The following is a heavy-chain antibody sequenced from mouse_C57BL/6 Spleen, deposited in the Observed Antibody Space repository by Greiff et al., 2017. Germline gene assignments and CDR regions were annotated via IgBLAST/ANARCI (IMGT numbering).Heavy chain of an antibody. J-gene: IGHJ3*01. Sequence: QVQLQQSGAELVRPGTSVKVSCKASGYAFTNYLIEWVKQRPGQGLEWIGVINPGSGGTNYNEKFKGKATLTADKSSSTAYMQLSSLTSEDSAVYFCARGDDYDETDRFAYWGQGTLVTVSA. CDR3: ARGDDYDETDRFAY. CDR2: INPGSGGT. CDR1: GYAFTNYL. V-gene: IGHV1-54*01. D-gene: IGHD2-4*01.